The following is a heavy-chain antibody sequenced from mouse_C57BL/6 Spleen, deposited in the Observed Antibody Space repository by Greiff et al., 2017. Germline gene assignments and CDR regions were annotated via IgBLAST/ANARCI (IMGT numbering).Heavy chain of an antibody. CDR1: GYSFTGYY. V-gene: IGHV1-42*01. D-gene: IGHD1-1*01. CDR3: ARSSFYYGSSPYYFDD. Sequence: EVKLQESGPELVKPGASVKISCKASGYSFTGYYMNWVKQSPEKSLEWIGEINPSTGGTTYNQKFKAKATLTVDKSSSTAYMQLKSLTSEDSAVYYCARSSFYYGSSPYYFDDWGQGTTLTVSS. J-gene: IGHJ2*01. CDR2: INPSTGGT.